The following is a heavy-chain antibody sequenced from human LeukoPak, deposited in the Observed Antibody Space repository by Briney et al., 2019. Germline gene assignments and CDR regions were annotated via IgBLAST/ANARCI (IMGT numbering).Heavy chain of an antibody. V-gene: IGHV4-59*01. Sequence: SETLSLTCTVSGGSISSYYWSWIRQPPGKGLEWIWYIYYSGSTNYNPSLKSRVTISVDTSKNQFSLKLSSVTAADTAVYYCARGSGTYYYYYYGMDVWGQGTTVTVSS. J-gene: IGHJ6*02. CDR3: ARGSGTYYYYYYGMDV. CDR1: GGSISSYY. CDR2: IYYSGST. D-gene: IGHD1-1*01.